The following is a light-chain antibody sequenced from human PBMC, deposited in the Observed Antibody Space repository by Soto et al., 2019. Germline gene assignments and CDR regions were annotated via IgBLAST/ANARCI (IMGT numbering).Light chain of an antibody. CDR3: QPFKNYPIT. Sequence: AIQLTQSPYSLSASVGDRVTITCRASQGISSALAWYQQKPGKAPKLLFYEASSLESGVPSRFRGPGHGTNFTSTFITLQPEDFGSYYCQPFKNYPITFGHGKPLDIK. V-gene: IGKV1D-13*01. J-gene: IGKJ5*01. CDR2: EAS. CDR1: QGISSA.